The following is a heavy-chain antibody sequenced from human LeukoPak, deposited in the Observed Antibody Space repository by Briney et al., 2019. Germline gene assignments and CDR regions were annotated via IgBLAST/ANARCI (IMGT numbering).Heavy chain of an antibody. CDR2: IYPGDSDT. CDR1: GYSFTSYW. CDR3: ARQTYYYDSSGYNSDY. J-gene: IGHJ4*02. V-gene: IGHV5-51*01. D-gene: IGHD3-22*01. Sequence: GESLKISCQGSGYSFTSYWIGWVRQMPGKGLEWMGIIYPGDSDTRYSPSFQGQVTISADKSISTAYLQWSSLKASDTAMYYCARQTYYYDSSGYNSDYWGQGTLVTVSS.